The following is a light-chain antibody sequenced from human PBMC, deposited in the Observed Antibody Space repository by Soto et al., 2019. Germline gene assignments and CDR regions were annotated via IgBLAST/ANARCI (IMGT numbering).Light chain of an antibody. Sequence: QSALTQPASVSGSPGQSINISCTGTNSDVGGYDFVSWYQQHPGKAPKLLIYDVSKRPSGLSNRFSGSKSGNTASLTISGLLTEDEADYYCSSFTGSTTWVFGGGTKLTVL. CDR1: NSDVGGYDF. J-gene: IGLJ3*02. CDR3: SSFTGSTTWV. CDR2: DVS. V-gene: IGLV2-14*03.